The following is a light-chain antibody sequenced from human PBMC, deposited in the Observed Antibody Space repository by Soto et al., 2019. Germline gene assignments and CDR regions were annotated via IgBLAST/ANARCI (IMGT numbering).Light chain of an antibody. V-gene: IGLV1-44*01. CDR1: RSDIGSNF. Sequence: SVLSQPPCASGTPGQTVIISWSGSRSDIGSNFVNWYQHLPGTAPKLLIYNSNQRPSGVPDRFSGSKSGTSASLAISGLQPADEADYYCAASDDSLTGPVFGTGPTVTVL. J-gene: IGLJ1*01. CDR3: AASDDSLTGPV. CDR2: NSN.